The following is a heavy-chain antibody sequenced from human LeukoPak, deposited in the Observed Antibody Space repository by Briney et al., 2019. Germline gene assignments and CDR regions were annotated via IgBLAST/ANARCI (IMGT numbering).Heavy chain of an antibody. CDR1: GFTFSSYA. J-gene: IGHJ4*02. CDR2: ISGSGGST. D-gene: IGHD6-19*01. Sequence: GGSLRLSCAASGFTFSSYAMSWVRQAPGKGLEWVSAISGSGGSTYYADSVKGRFTISRDNSKNTLYLQMNSLRAEDTAVYYCAKGSGWPVGLYLDYWGQGTLVTVSS. CDR3: AKGSGWPVGLYLDY. V-gene: IGHV3-23*01.